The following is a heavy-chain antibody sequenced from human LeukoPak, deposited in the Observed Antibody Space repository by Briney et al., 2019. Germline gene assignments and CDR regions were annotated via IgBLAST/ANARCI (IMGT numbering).Heavy chain of an antibody. CDR3: ARALLRYFDWLLEGWFDP. V-gene: IGHV1-18*01. CDR2: ISGYNGNT. CDR1: GYTFTTYN. Sequence: ASVKVSCKASGYTFTTYNINWVRQAPGQGLEWMGWISGYNGNTNYAQKLQGRVTMTTDTSTSTAYMELRSLRSDDTAVYYCARALLRYFDWLLEGWFDPWGQGTLVTVSS. D-gene: IGHD3-9*01. J-gene: IGHJ5*02.